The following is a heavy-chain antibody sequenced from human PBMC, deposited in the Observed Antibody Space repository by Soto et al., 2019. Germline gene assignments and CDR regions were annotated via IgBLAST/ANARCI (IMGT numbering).Heavy chain of an antibody. Sequence: SVKVSCKASGGTFSSYAISWVRQAPGQGLEWMGGIIPIFGTANYAQKFQGRVTITADKSTSTAYMELSSLRSEDTAVYYCARERSGDGYNLGYWGQGNLVTVSS. CDR3: ARERSGDGYNLGY. J-gene: IGHJ4*02. CDR2: IIPIFGTA. V-gene: IGHV1-69*06. D-gene: IGHD3-3*01. CDR1: GGTFSSYA.